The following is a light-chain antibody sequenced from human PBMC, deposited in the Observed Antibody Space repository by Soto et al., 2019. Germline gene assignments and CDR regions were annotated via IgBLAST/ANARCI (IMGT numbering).Light chain of an antibody. V-gene: IGLV2-14*01. CDR3: SSYTTSNTLV. J-gene: IGLJ2*01. CDR1: SSDVGAYTY. Sequence: QSALTQPASVSGSPGQSITISWTGTSSDVGAYTYVSWYQQHPGKAPKLMIFEVSDRPSGVSNRFSGSKSGNTASLTISGLQAEDAAYYYCSSYTTSNTLVFGGGTKLTVL. CDR2: EVS.